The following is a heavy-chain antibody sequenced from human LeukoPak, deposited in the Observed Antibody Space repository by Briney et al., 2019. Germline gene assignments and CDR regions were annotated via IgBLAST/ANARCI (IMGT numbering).Heavy chain of an antibody. Sequence: ASVKVSCKASGYTFTSYDINWVLQATGQGLEWMGWMNPNSGNTGYAQKFQGRVTITRNTSISTAYMELSSLRSEDTAVYYCARVKLTRTKWGGFDYWGQGTLVAVSS. V-gene: IGHV1-8*03. CDR1: GYTFTSYD. CDR2: MNPNSGNT. CDR3: ARVKLTRTKWGGFDY. D-gene: IGHD4/OR15-4a*01. J-gene: IGHJ4*02.